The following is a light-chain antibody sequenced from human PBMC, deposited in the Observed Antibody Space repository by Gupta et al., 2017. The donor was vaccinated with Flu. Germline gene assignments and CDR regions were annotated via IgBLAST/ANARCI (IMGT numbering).Light chain of an antibody. J-gene: IGKJ1*01. CDR1: QSISRY. CDR2: AAS. V-gene: IGKV1-39*01. CDR3: QQYYTTPWT. Sequence: DVPMTQPPSSLSASVGDRVTITCRASQSISRYLNWYQQKPGKAPKVLIYAASSLQSGVPSRLIGRGSGTDFTLTISSPQPEDYATYYCQQYYTTPWTFGQGTEVEIK.